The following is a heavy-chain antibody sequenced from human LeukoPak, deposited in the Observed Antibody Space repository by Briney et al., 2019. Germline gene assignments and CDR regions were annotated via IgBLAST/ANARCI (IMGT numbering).Heavy chain of an antibody. CDR2: ISSSGSTI. CDR3: ARALIGYYFDY. CDR1: GFTFSSYE. Sequence: GGSLRLSCAASGFTFSSYEMNWVRQAPGKGLEWVSYISSSGSTIYYADSVKGRFTISRDNAKNSLYLQMNSLRAEDTAVYYCARALIGYYFDYWGQGTLVTVSS. J-gene: IGHJ4*02. V-gene: IGHV3-48*03. D-gene: IGHD2-8*01.